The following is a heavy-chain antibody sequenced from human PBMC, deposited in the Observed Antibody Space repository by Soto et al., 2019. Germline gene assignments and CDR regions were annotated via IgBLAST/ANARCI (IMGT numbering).Heavy chain of an antibody. J-gene: IGHJ4*02. CDR3: ARSVAGTFGFDY. CDR1: GGSISSYY. CDR2: IYYSGST. Sequence: ASETLSLTCTVSGGSISSYYWSWIRQPPGKGLEWIGYIYYSGSTNYNPSLKSRVTISVDTSKNQFSLKLSSVTAADTAVYYCARSVAGTFGFDYWGQGTLVTVSS. V-gene: IGHV4-59*01. D-gene: IGHD6-19*01.